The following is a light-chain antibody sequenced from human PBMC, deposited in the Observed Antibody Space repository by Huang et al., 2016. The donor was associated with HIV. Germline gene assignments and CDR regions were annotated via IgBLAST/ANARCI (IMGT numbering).Light chain of an antibody. CDR1: QSVSNY. Sequence: EIVMTQSPATLSVSPGERATLSCRASQSVSNYLAWYQQKPGHAPRLLIYDASTGATGIPARFSGSWSGTEFTLTISSLQSEDSAVYYCQQYNDWPLTFGGGTKVEIK. V-gene: IGKV3-15*01. J-gene: IGKJ4*01. CDR3: QQYNDWPLT. CDR2: DAS.